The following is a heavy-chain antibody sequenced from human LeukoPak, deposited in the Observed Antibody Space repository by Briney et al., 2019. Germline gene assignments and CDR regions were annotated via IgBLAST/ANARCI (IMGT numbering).Heavy chain of an antibody. J-gene: IGHJ4*02. CDR2: ISGSGGST. CDR1: GFTFSGYG. D-gene: IGHD2-15*01. Sequence: GGSLRLSCAAAGFTFSGYGMSWVRQAPGKGLEWVSTISGSGGSTYYADSVKGRFTISRDNSKNTLYLQLNSLRAEDTAVYYCAKGGRLLLYWGQGTLVTVSS. V-gene: IGHV3-23*01. CDR3: AKGGRLLLY.